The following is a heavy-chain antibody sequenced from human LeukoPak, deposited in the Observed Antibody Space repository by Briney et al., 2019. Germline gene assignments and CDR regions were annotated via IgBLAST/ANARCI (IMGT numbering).Heavy chain of an antibody. CDR3: ARGRFMVRGVITLDY. CDR2: IIPIFGTA. V-gene: IGHV1-69*05. J-gene: IGHJ4*02. CDR1: GGTFSSYA. Sequence: ASVKVSCKASGGTFSSYAISWVRQAPGQGLEWMGRIIPIFGTANYAQKFQGRVTITTDESTSTAYMELSSLRSEDTAVYYCARGRFMVRGVITLDYWGQGTLVTVSS. D-gene: IGHD3-10*01.